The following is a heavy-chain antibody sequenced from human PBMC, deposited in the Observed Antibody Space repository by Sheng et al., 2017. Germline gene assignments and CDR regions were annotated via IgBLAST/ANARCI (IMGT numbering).Heavy chain of an antibody. D-gene: IGHD3-22*01. Sequence: QVQLVQSGAEVKKPGASVKVSCKASGYTFTSYGISWVRQAPGQGLEWMGWISAYNGNTNYAQKLQGRVTMTTDTSTSTAYMELRSLRSDDTAVYYCARDRLYYYDSSGYYYTHLVDGMDVWGQGTTGHRLL. CDR3: ARDRLYYYDSSGYYYTHLVDGMDV. CDR2: ISAYNGNT. CDR1: GYTFTSYG. V-gene: IGHV1-18*01. J-gene: IGHJ6*02.